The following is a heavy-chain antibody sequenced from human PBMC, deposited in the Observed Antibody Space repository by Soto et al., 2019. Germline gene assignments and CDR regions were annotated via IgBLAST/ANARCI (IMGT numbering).Heavy chain of an antibody. Sequence: QVQLVQSGAEVKKPGASVKVSCKASGYTFTSYGISWVRQAPGQGLEWMGWISAYNGNTNYAQKLQGRVTMTTDTSTSTVYIELRSVRSDDTAVYYCARYHVLAEGQWLDKNFDYWGQGTLVSVFS. V-gene: IGHV1-18*01. CDR3: ARYHVLAEGQWLDKNFDY. CDR1: GYTFTSYG. D-gene: IGHD6-19*01. CDR2: ISAYNGNT. J-gene: IGHJ4*02.